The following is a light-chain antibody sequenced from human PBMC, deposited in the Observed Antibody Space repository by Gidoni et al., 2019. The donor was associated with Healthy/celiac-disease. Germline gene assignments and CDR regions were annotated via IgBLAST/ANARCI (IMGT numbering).Light chain of an antibody. CDR3: QQRSNWQRT. V-gene: IGKV3-11*01. CDR2: DAS. Sequence: EIVLTQSQATLSLSPGERATLSCRASQSVSSYLAWYQQKPGQAPRLLIYDASNRATGIPARFSGSGSGTDFTLTISSLEPEDFAVYYCQQRSNWQRTFGQGTKLEIK. J-gene: IGKJ2*01. CDR1: QSVSSY.